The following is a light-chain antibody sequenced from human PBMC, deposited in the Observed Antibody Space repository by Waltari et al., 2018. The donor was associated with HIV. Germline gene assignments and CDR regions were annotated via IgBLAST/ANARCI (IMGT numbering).Light chain of an antibody. CDR1: SPNIGSNT. V-gene: IGLV1-44*01. CDR3: ASWDASLNGWV. CDR2: NDN. Sequence: QSVLTQPPSASGTPGQRVTISCSGSSPNIGSNTVNWYQQLPGSAPKLLTYNDNQRPSGVPDRFSDSKSGISASLAISGLQSEDEADYYCASWDASLNGWVFGGGTKLTVL. J-gene: IGLJ3*02.